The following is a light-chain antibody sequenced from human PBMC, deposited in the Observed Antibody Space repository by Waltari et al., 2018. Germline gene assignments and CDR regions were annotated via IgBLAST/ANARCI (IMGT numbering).Light chain of an antibody. Sequence: DIVMTQSPLSLPVTPGEPASISCRSSQSLLHSNGYNYLDWYLEKPGQTTQLLIYLGSNRDSGVPDRFSGSGSGTDFTLKIRRVEAEDVGVYYCMQALQTPTFGQGTKVEIK. CDR2: LGS. CDR1: QSLLHSNGYNY. V-gene: IGKV2-28*01. J-gene: IGKJ1*01. CDR3: MQALQTPT.